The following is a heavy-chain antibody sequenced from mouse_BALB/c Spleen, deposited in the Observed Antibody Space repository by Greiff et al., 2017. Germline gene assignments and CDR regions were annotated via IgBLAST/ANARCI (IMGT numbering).Heavy chain of an antibody. J-gene: IGHJ2*01. CDR1: GFTFSSYT. V-gene: IGHV5-6-4*01. D-gene: IGHD2-1*01. CDR3: TRLGNYSFDY. CDR2: ISSGGSYT. Sequence: EVKLVESGGGLVKPGGSLKLSCAASGFTFSSYTMSWVRQTPEKRLEWVATISSGGSYTYYPDSVKGRFTISRDNAKNTLYLQMSSLKSEDTAMYYCTRLGNYSFDYWGQGTTLTVSS.